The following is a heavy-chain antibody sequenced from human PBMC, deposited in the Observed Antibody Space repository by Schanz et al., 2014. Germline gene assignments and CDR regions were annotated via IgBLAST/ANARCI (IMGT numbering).Heavy chain of an antibody. CDR1: GFSFDDYT. V-gene: IGHV3-9*01. D-gene: IGHD4-17*01. CDR2: ISWNSYSL. Sequence: EVQLVESGGFVAQPGGSLRLSCAASGFSFDDYTMHWVRQAPGKGLEWVSGISWNSYSLLYVDSVKGRFTISRDNPKNSLCLQMNSLRAEDTALYYCARVLGGDEGLDQWGQGTLVTVSS. J-gene: IGHJ4*02. CDR3: ARVLGGDEGLDQ.